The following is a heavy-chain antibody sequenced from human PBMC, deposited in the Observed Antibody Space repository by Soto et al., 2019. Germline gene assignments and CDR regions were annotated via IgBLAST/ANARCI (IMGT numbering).Heavy chain of an antibody. J-gene: IGHJ4*02. D-gene: IGHD3-22*01. CDR3: AKSPMIVRYFDY. CDR1: GFTFSSYA. Sequence: EVQLLESGGGLVQPGGSLRLSCAASGFTFSSYAMSWVRQAPGKGLEWVSAISGSGGSTYYADSVKGRFPISRDNSKNTLYLQMNSLRAEDTAVYYCAKSPMIVRYFDYWGQGTLVTVSS. V-gene: IGHV3-23*01. CDR2: ISGSGGST.